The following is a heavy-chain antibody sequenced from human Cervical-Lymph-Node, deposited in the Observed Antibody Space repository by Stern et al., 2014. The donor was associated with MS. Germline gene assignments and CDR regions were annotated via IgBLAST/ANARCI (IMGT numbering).Heavy chain of an antibody. J-gene: IGHJ4*02. CDR1: GDSISSYTHY. CDR2: VYYSGAT. V-gene: IGHV4-39*01. Sequence: VQLVESGPGLVKPSETLSLTCAVSGDSISSYTHYWAWIRQPPGKGLEWIGSVYYSGATYYNPSLKSPVTIPVDTSKNPFSRGLNPVTAADTAVYYCAKHACTGAACPFDLWGQGTLVTVSS. CDR3: AKHACTGAACPFDL. D-gene: IGHD2-8*02.